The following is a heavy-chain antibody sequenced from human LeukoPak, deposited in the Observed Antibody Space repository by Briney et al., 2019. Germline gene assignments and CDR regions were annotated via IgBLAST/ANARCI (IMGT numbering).Heavy chain of an antibody. Sequence: SETLSLTCAVYGGSFSGYYWSWIRQPPGKGLEWIGEINHSGSTNYNPSLKSRVTISVDTSKNQFSLKLSSVTAADTAVYYCARMRHYYGSRSYFRRTDNEFDYWGQGTLVTVSS. CDR1: GGSFSGYY. J-gene: IGHJ4*02. V-gene: IGHV4-34*01. CDR3: ARMRHYYGSRSYFRRTDNEFDY. CDR2: INHSGST. D-gene: IGHD3-10*01.